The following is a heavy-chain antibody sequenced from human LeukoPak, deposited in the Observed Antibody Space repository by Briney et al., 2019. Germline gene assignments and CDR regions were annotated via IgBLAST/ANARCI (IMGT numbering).Heavy chain of an antibody. CDR3: ARGVYGRFDS. CDR1: GFTFSDYY. CDR2: ISGSGRTI. Sequence: GGSLRLSCAASGFTFSDYYMSWVRQAPGKGLEWVSYISGSGRTIYYADSVKGRFTISWDNAKNSVYLQMNRLRAEDTAVYYCARGVYGRFDSWGQGTLVTVSS. V-gene: IGHV3-11*04. D-gene: IGHD2/OR15-2a*01. J-gene: IGHJ5*01.